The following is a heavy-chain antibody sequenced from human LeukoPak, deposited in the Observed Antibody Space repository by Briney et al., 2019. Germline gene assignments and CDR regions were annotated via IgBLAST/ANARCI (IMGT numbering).Heavy chain of an antibody. V-gene: IGHV1-8*01. Sequence: GASVKVSCKASGYTFTSYDINWVRQATGQGLEWMGGMNPNSGNTGYAQKFQGRVTMTRNTSISTAYMELSSLRSEDTAVYYCARGRRFTMVRGLKKNPYGMDVWGQGTTVTVSS. D-gene: IGHD3-10*01. CDR3: ARGRRFTMVRGLKKNPYGMDV. CDR2: MNPNSGNT. J-gene: IGHJ6*02. CDR1: GYTFTSYD.